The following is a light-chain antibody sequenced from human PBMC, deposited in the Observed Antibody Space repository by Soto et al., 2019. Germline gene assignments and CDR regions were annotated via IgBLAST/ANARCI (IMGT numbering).Light chain of an antibody. Sequence: IVMTQSPLSLPVTPGEPASISCRSSQSLLHSNGYNYLDWYLQKPGQSPQLLIYLGSNRASGGPDRFSGSGSGTDFTLQISRVEAEDVGVYYCMQALQTPRTFGQGTKVEIK. CDR1: QSLLHSNGYNY. V-gene: IGKV2-28*01. CDR3: MQALQTPRT. CDR2: LGS. J-gene: IGKJ1*01.